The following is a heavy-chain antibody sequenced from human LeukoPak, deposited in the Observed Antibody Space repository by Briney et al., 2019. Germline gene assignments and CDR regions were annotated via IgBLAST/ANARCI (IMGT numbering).Heavy chain of an antibody. D-gene: IGHD6-19*01. CDR1: GFTVSSNY. CDR2: IYSGGST. Sequence: GGTLRLSCAASGFTVSSNYMSWVRQAPGKGLEWVSVIYSGGSTYYADSVKGRFTISRDNSKNTLYLQMNSLRAEDTAVYCCARKSSGWGGYMDVWGKGTTVTISS. CDR3: ARKSSGWGGYMDV. J-gene: IGHJ6*03. V-gene: IGHV3-53*01.